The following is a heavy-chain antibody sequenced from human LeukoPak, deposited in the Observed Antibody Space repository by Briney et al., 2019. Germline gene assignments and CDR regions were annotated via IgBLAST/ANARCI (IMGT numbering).Heavy chain of an antibody. J-gene: IGHJ4*02. CDR1: GFTFNTYA. D-gene: IGHD6-19*01. Sequence: PGGSLRLSCAASGFTFNTYAMSWVRQAPGKGLEWVSVIYNNDNTNYADSVKGRFTISRDSSTNTLYLQMNSLRAEDTAVYYCAKDQIGWAPGYVSGPLDQWGQGTLVTVSS. V-gene: IGHV3-66*01. CDR3: AKDQIGWAPGYVSGPLDQ. CDR2: IYNNDNT.